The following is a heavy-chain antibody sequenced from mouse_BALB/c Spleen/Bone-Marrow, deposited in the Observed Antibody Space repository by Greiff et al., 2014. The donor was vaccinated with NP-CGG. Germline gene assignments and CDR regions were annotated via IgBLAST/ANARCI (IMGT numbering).Heavy chain of an antibody. CDR1: GYTFTDNY. Sequence: EVQLQQSGPELVKPGASVKMSCKASGYTFTDNYMKWVKRSHGKSLEWIGDINPNNGDTFYNQKFKGKATLTVDKSSSTAYMHLNSLTSEDSAVYYCAREKYGPAWFAYWGQGTLVTVSA. D-gene: IGHD1-2*01. V-gene: IGHV1-26*01. CDR3: AREKYGPAWFAY. CDR2: INPNNGDT. J-gene: IGHJ3*01.